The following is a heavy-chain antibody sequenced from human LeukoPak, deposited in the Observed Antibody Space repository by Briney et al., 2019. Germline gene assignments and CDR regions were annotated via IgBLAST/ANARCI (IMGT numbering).Heavy chain of an antibody. CDR2: IYYTGST. J-gene: IGHJ4*02. Sequence: SETLSLTCTVSGGSISSSSYYWGWIRQPPGKGLEWIGSIYYTGSTYYNPSLKSRVAKSVDTSKNQFSLKLSSVTAADTAVYYCARHQQWLVRVDYWGQGTLVTVSS. D-gene: IGHD6-19*01. V-gene: IGHV4-39*01. CDR1: GGSISSSSYY. CDR3: ARHQQWLVRVDY.